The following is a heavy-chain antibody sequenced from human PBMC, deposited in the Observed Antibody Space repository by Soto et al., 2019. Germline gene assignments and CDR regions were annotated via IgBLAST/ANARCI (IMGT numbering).Heavy chain of an antibody. D-gene: IGHD2-2*01. Sequence: QVQLVESGGGVVQPGRSLRLSCAASGFTFSSYAMHWVRQAPGKGLEWVAVISYDGNNKYYADSVKGRFTISRDNSKNTLYLQMNSLRAEDTAVYYCARERYCGSTSCYRRYCYYYGMDVWGQGTTVTVSS. CDR2: ISYDGNNK. CDR3: ARERYCGSTSCYRRYCYYYGMDV. CDR1: GFTFSSYA. V-gene: IGHV3-30-3*01. J-gene: IGHJ6*02.